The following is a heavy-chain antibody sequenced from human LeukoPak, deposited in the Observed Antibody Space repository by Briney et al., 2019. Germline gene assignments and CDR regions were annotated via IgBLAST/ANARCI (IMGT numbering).Heavy chain of an antibody. V-gene: IGHV1-8*03. CDR3: AKGDRDYYYYYMDV. CDR1: GYTFTSYD. Sequence: ASVKVSCKASGYTFTSYDINWVRQATGQGLEWMGWMNPNSGNTGYAQKFQGRVTITRNTSISTAYMELSSLRSEDTAVYYCAKGDRDYYYYYMDVWGKGTTVTVSS. CDR2: MNPNSGNT. J-gene: IGHJ6*03.